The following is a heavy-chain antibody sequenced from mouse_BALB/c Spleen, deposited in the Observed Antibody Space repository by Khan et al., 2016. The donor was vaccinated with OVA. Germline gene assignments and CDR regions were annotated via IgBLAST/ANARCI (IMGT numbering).Heavy chain of an antibody. V-gene: IGHV14-3*02. J-gene: IGHJ3*01. CDR1: GFNIKDTY. CDR3: ASQYYGSFAY. CDR2: IDPANGNT. Sequence: MQLEESGAELVKPGASVKLSCTASGFNIKDTYMHWVKQRPEQGLEWIGRIDPANGNTKYDPKFQGKATITADTSSNTAYLQLSSLTSEDTAVDSCASQYYGSFAYWGQGTLVTVSA. D-gene: IGHD1-2*01.